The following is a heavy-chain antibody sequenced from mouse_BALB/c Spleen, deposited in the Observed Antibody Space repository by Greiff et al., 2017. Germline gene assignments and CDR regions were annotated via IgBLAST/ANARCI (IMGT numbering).Heavy chain of an antibody. CDR3: ARHYYGSSYAMDY. V-gene: IGHV3-8*02. J-gene: IGHJ4*01. D-gene: IGHD1-1*01. CDR2: ISYSGST. CDR1: GDSITSGY. Sequence: VQLQQSGPSLVKPSQTLSLTCSVTGDSITSGYWNWIRKFPGNKLEYMGYISYSGSTYYNPSLKSRISITRDTSKNQYYLQLNSVTTEDTATYYCARHYYGSSYAMDYWGQGTSVTVSS.